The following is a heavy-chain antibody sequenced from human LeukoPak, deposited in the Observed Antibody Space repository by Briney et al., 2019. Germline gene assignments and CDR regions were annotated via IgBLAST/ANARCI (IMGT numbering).Heavy chain of an antibody. CDR2: IIPIFGTA. CDR1: GGTFSSYA. D-gene: IGHD3-22*01. J-gene: IGHJ4*02. Sequence: SVKVSCKASGGTFSSYAISWVRQAPGQGLEWMGRIIPIFGTANYAQKFRGRVTITTDESTSTAYMELSSLRSEDTAVYYCARDQPLLDYYDSSGGMVDWGQGTLVTVSS. CDR3: ARDQPLLDYYDSSGGMVD. V-gene: IGHV1-69*05.